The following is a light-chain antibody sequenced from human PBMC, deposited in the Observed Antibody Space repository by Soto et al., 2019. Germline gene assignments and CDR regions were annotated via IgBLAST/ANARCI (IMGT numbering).Light chain of an antibody. CDR2: DVS. CDR3: SSYTSSSTPFV. J-gene: IGLJ1*01. V-gene: IGLV2-14*03. Sequence: QSVLTQPASVSGSPGQSITISCTGTSSDVGGYNYVSWYQQHPGKAPKLMIYDVSDRPSGVSNRFSGSKSGNTASLTISGFQAEVEADYFCSSYTSSSTPFVFGTGTKVT. CDR1: SSDVGGYNY.